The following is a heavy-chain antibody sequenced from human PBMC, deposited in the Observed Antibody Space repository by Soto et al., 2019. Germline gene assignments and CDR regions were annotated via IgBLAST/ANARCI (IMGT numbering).Heavy chain of an antibody. CDR2: IRHSGSGT. CDR3: ARGLLPGGNTFYCDY. D-gene: IGHD2-15*01. Sequence: QVQLQQWGAGLLKPSETLSLTCTVYGGSFSGNYWSWIRQPPGMGLEWIGEIRHSGSGTNYNPSLKSRVTISVDTSKIPFSLTLSSVTAADTAMYYCARGLLPGGNTFYCDYWGQGTLVTVSS. CDR1: GGSFSGNY. V-gene: IGHV4-34*01. J-gene: IGHJ4*02.